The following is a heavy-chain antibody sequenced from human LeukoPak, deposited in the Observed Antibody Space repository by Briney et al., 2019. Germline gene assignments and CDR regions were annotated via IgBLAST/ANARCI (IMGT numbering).Heavy chain of an antibody. Sequence: ASVKVSCKASGYTFTGYYMHWVRQAPGQGLEWMGWINPNSGGTNYAQKFQGRVTITRDTSISTAYMELSRLRSDDTAVYYCARESIAARTFDYWGQGTLVTVSS. V-gene: IGHV1-2*02. CDR3: ARESIAARTFDY. CDR2: INPNSGGT. D-gene: IGHD6-6*01. CDR1: GYTFTGYY. J-gene: IGHJ4*02.